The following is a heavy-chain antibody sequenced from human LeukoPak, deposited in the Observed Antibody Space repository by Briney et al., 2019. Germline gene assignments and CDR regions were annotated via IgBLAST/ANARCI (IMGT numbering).Heavy chain of an antibody. CDR1: GYSFTSYW. Sequence: GESLKISCKGSGYSFTSYWIGWVRQMPGKGLEWMGIIYPGDSDTRYSPSFQGQVTISADKSISTAYLQWSSLKASDTAMYYCARLSGYDILTGSPTDYYYYYGMDVWGQGTTVTVSS. J-gene: IGHJ6*02. CDR2: IYPGDSDT. D-gene: IGHD3-9*01. CDR3: ARLSGYDILTGSPTDYYYYYGMDV. V-gene: IGHV5-51*01.